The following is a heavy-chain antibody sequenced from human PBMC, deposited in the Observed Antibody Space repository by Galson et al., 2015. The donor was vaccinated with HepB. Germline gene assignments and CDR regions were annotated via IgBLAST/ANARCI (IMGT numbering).Heavy chain of an antibody. CDR3: ARFDYGDSALDS. D-gene: IGHD4-17*01. V-gene: IGHV3-74*01. CDR1: GFTFSSYR. Sequence: SLRLSCAASGFTFSSYRMHWVRQAPGKGLVWVSYISIDGSNTDYADFVKGRFTISRDDAMSTLHLQMNSLRAEDTAVYYCARFDYGDSALDSWGQGTLVTVSS. J-gene: IGHJ4*02. CDR2: ISIDGSNT.